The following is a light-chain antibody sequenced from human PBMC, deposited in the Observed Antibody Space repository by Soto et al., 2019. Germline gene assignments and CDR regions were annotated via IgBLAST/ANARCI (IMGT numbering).Light chain of an antibody. CDR2: DGS. Sequence: QSALTQPASVSGSPGQSITISCTGTSSDVGSYKLVSWYQQHPGKAPKLMIYDGSERPSGVSNRFSGSKSGNTAYLTISGLQAEDEADYYCCSYAPSSTSVVFGAGTKLTVL. CDR1: SSDVGSYKL. J-gene: IGLJ2*01. CDR3: CSYAPSSTSVV. V-gene: IGLV2-23*01.